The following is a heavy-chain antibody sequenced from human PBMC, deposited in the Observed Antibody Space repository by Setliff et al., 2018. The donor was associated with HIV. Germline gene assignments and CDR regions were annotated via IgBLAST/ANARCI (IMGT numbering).Heavy chain of an antibody. Sequence: PGESLKISCQGSGYSFTNYWIGWVRQMPGKGLEWMGIISPDDSDTRYSPSFQGQVTISADKSISTAYLQWSSLKASDTAMYYCASGRKKNYDLFSGYYRILGVDFDYWGQGTLGTV. CDR2: ISPDDSDT. D-gene: IGHD3-3*01. CDR3: ASGRKKNYDLFSGYYRILGVDFDY. J-gene: IGHJ4*02. V-gene: IGHV5-51*01. CDR1: GYSFTNYW.